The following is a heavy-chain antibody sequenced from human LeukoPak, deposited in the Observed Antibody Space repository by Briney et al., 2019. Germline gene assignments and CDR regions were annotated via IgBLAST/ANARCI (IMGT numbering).Heavy chain of an antibody. D-gene: IGHD3-9*01. V-gene: IGHV4-34*01. CDR3: ARALGGLRYFDY. CDR1: GGSFSGYY. Sequence: PSETLSLTCAVYGGSFSGYYWSWIRQPPGKGLEWIGEINHSGSTNYNPSLKSRVTISVDTSKNQFSLKLSSVTAADTAVYYCARALGGLRYFDYWGQGTLVTVSS. CDR2: INHSGST. J-gene: IGHJ4*02.